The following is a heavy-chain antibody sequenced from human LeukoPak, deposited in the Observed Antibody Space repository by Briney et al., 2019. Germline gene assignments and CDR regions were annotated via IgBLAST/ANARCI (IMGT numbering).Heavy chain of an antibody. J-gene: IGHJ6*04. CDR1: GFTFGDYL. V-gene: IGHV3-49*03. Sequence: GGSLRLSCTASGFTFGDYLMSWFRQAPGKGLEWIGFISGGTTEYAASVKGRFTISRDDSTSIAYLQMNSLTTEDTAVYYCSRGSGWLSVYWGKGTTVTVSS. CDR2: ISGGTT. CDR3: SRGSGWLSVY. D-gene: IGHD6-19*01.